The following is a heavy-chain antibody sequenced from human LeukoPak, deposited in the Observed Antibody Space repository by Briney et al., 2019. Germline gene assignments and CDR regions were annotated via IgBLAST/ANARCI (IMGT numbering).Heavy chain of an antibody. CDR3: ARDEYTYGSRTHPYFFDY. D-gene: IGHD5-18*01. J-gene: IGHJ4*02. CDR1: GGSFSGYY. CDR2: IYYSGST. Sequence: PSETLSLTCAVYGGSFSGYYWSWIRQSPGKGLEWIGSIYYSGSTYYNPSLKSRVTISVDTSKNQFSLKLSSVTAADTALYYCARDEYTYGSRTHPYFFDYWGQGTLVTVSS. V-gene: IGHV4-34*01.